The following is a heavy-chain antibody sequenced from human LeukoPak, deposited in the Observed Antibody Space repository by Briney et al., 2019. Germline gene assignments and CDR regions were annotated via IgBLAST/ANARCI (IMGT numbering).Heavy chain of an antibody. CDR3: ARVRDDYTYFDC. CDR2: INSDGRRT. V-gene: IGHV3-74*01. D-gene: IGHD4-11*01. CDR1: GFTFSSSR. J-gene: IGHJ4*02. Sequence: GGSLRLSCAPPGFTFSSSRMHWVRQAPGKGLIWVSRINSDGRRTTYADSVRGRFTISRDNPKSTLYLQMNSLRAEDTAVYYCARVRDDYTYFDCWGQGTLVTVSS.